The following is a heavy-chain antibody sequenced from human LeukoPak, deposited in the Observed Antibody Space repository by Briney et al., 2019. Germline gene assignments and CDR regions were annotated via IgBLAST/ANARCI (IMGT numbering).Heavy chain of an antibody. CDR3: ARTLSGYDILTGYYPEALDY. J-gene: IGHJ4*02. CDR2: IYYSGST. V-gene: IGHV4-59*01. CDR1: GGSISSYY. Sequence: SETLSLTCTASGGSISSYYWSWIRQPPGKGLEWIGYIYYSGSTNYNPSLKSRVTISVDTSKNQLSLKLSSVTAADTAVYYCARTLSGYDILTGYYPEALDYWGQGTLVTVSS. D-gene: IGHD3-9*01.